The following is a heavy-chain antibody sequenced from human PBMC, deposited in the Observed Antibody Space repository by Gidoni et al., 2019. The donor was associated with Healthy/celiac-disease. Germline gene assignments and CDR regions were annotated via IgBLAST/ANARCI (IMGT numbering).Heavy chain of an antibody. CDR3: ARDIGVGATETPDGMDV. J-gene: IGHJ6*02. Sequence: QVQLVESGGGVVQPGRSLRLSCAASGFTFSSYGMHWVRQAPGKGLEWVAVIWYDGSNKYYADSVKGRFTISRDNSKNTLYLQMNSLRAEDTAVYYCARDIGVGATETPDGMDVWGQGTTVTVSS. CDR1: GFTFSSYG. V-gene: IGHV3-33*01. D-gene: IGHD1-26*01. CDR2: IWYDGSNK.